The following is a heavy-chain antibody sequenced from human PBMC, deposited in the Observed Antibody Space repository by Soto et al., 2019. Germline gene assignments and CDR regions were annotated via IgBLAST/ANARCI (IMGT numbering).Heavy chain of an antibody. CDR1: GYTFTSYA. V-gene: IGHV1-3*01. J-gene: IGHJ6*03. D-gene: IGHD3-16*01. CDR2: INAGNGNT. CDR3: ARDPRLGDGYYYYRDV. Sequence: ASVKVSCKASGYTFTSYAMHWVRQAPGQRLEWMGWINAGNGNTKYSQKFQGRVTITRDTSASTAYMELSSLRSEDTAVYYCARDPRLGDGYYYYRDVWGKGTTVTVSS.